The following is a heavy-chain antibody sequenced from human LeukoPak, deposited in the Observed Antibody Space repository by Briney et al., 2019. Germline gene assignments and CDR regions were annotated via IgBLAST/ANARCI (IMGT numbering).Heavy chain of an antibody. CDR2: ISGYNGNT. CDR3: ARGTGGSYYWFDP. J-gene: IGHJ5*02. D-gene: IGHD1-26*01. CDR1: GYTFSNYG. Sequence: GASVKVSCKASGYTFSNYGITWVRQAPGQGLEWMGWISGYNGNTNYAQKFQGRVTMTTETSTSTAYMELRSLRSDDTAVYYCARGTGGSYYWFDPWGQGTLVTVSS. V-gene: IGHV1-18*01.